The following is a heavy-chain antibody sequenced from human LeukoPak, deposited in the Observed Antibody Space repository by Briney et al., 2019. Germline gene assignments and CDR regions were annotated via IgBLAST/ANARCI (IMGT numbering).Heavy chain of an antibody. CDR3: AKDPKSDWNYAYFQH. Sequence: PGGSLRLSCVASGFTFSSYGMHWVRQAPGKGLEWVAFIRYDGSNKYYADSVKGRFTISRDNSKNTLYLQMNSLRPEDTAVYYCAKDPKSDWNYAYFQHWGQGTLVTVSS. V-gene: IGHV3-30*02. CDR1: GFTFSSYG. J-gene: IGHJ1*01. D-gene: IGHD1-7*01. CDR2: IRYDGSNK.